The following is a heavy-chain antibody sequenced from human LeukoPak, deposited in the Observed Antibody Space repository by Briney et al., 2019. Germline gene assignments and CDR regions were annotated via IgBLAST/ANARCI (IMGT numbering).Heavy chain of an antibody. V-gene: IGHV1-3*01. J-gene: IGHJ4*02. D-gene: IGHD3-10*01. CDR2: INADNGNT. CDR3: ARALWYYYFDY. CDR1: GYTFTSYP. Sequence: ASVKVSCKASGYTFTSYPMHWVRQAPGQRLEWMGWINADNGNTKYSQKFQGRVTFTRDISASTAYMYLSSPRSEDTAVYYCARALWYYYFDYWGQGTLVTVSS.